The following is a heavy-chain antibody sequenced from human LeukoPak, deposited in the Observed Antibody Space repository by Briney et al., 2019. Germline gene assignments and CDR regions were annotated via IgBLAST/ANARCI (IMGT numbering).Heavy chain of an antibody. CDR1: GYTFTGYY. CDR3: ARVLFSSSANWFDP. J-gene: IGHJ5*02. V-gene: IGHV1-2*02. D-gene: IGHD6-6*01. CDR2: INPNSGDT. Sequence: ASVKVSCKASGYTFTGYYMHWVRQAPGQGLEWMGWINPNSGDTNYAQKIQGRVTMTTDTSTSTAYMELRSLRSDDTAVYYCARVLFSSSANWFDPWGQGTLVTVSS.